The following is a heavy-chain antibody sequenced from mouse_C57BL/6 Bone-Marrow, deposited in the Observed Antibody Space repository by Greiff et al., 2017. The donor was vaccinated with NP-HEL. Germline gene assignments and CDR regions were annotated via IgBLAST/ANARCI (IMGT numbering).Heavy chain of an antibody. Sequence: QVQLQQPGAELVKPGASVKVSCKASGYTFTSYWMHWVKQRPGQGLEWIGRIHPSDSDTNYNQKFKGKATLTVDKSSSTAYMQLSSLTAEDSAVYYCANCYYGVRFAYWGQGTLVTVSA. J-gene: IGHJ3*01. CDR1: GYTFTSYW. CDR2: IHPSDSDT. CDR3: ANCYYGVRFAY. V-gene: IGHV1-74*01. D-gene: IGHD1-1*01.